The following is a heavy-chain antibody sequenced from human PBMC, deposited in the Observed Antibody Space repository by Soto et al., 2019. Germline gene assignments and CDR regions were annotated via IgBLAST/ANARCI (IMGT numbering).Heavy chain of an antibody. CDR1: GFTFSYYW. V-gene: IGHV3-74*01. Sequence: EVQLLESGGGLVQPGESLRLSCAASGFTFSYYWMHWVRQAPGMGLVWVSRIHSDGSSTTYADSVKGRFTISRDNARYTLYLQMNSLSAEDAAVYYCARGDRGAFDLWGQGTLLTVSS. J-gene: IGHJ3*01. D-gene: IGHD1-26*01. CDR2: IHSDGSST. CDR3: ARGDRGAFDL.